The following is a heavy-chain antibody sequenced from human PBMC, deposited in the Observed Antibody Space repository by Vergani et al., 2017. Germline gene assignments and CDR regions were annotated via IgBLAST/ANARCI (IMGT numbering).Heavy chain of an antibody. D-gene: IGHD2-21*02. J-gene: IGHJ4*02. V-gene: IGHV3-21*01. CDR3: ARVSAYCGGDCSRDY. Sequence: VQLVESGGGVVQPGGSLRLSCAASGFTFSSYGMHWVRQAPGKGLEWVSSISSSSSSIYYADSVKGRFTISRDNAKNSLYLQMNSLRAEDTAVYYCARVSAYCGGDCSRDYWGQGTLVTVSS. CDR2: ISSSSSSI. CDR1: GFTFSSYG.